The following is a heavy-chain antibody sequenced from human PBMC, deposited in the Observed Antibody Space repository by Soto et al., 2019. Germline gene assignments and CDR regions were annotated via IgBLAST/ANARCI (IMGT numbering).Heavy chain of an antibody. J-gene: IGHJ4*02. Sequence: QVQLQESGPGLVKPSGTLSLTCAVSGGSISSGNWWSWVRQPPGKGLEWIGEIYHSGSTNYNPSLKSRVIISLDKSKNQFSLKLSSVTAADTAVYYCAKCITALGPIDYWGQGTLVTVSS. D-gene: IGHD6-6*01. CDR3: AKCITALGPIDY. CDR2: IYHSGST. V-gene: IGHV4-4*02. CDR1: GGSISSGNW.